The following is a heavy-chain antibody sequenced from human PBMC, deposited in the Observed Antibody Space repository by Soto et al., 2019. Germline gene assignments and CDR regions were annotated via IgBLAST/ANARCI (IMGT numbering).Heavy chain of an antibody. V-gene: IGHV1-2*04. J-gene: IGHJ6*03. CDR2: INPNSGGT. CDR1: GYTFTGYY. D-gene: IGHD2-15*01. Sequence: ASVKVSCKASGYTFTGYYMHWVRQAPGQGLEWMGWINPNSGGTNYAQKFQGWVTMTRDTSISTAYMELSRLRSDDTAVYYCARAFSRIPYYYMDVWGKGTTVTVSS. CDR3: ARAFSRIPYYYMDV.